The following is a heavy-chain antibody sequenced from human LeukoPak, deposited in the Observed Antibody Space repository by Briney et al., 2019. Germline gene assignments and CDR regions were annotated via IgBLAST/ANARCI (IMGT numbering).Heavy chain of an antibody. V-gene: IGHV1-2*02. D-gene: IGHD2-2*01. Sequence: ASVKVSCKASGYTFTGYYMHWVRQAPGQGLDWMGWINPNSGGTNYAQKFQGRVTMTRDTSISTAYMELSRLRSDDTAVYYCARVLRIVVAPDDAFDIWGQGTMVTVSS. CDR3: ARVLRIVVAPDDAFDI. CDR1: GYTFTGYY. CDR2: INPNSGGT. J-gene: IGHJ3*02.